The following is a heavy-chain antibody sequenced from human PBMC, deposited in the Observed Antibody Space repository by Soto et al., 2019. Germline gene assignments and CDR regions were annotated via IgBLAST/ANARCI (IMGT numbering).Heavy chain of an antibody. V-gene: IGHV3-53*01. CDR1: GFTVSSNY. J-gene: IGHJ4*02. CDR3: ARVFSDSSGYYLGAIKGTVFDY. CDR2: IYSGGST. D-gene: IGHD3-22*01. Sequence: GGSLRLSCAASGFTVSSNYMSWVRQAPGKGLERVSVIYSGGSTYYADSVKGRFTISRDNSKNTLYLQMNSLRAEDTAVYYCARVFSDSSGYYLGAIKGTVFDYWGQGTLVTVSS.